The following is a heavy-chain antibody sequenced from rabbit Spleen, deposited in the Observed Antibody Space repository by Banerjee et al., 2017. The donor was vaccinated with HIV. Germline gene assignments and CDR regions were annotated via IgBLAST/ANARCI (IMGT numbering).Heavy chain of an antibody. CDR1: GFDFNNYY. CDR2: IYTGGSGII. Sequence: QEQLKESGGGLVQPGGSLKLSCKGSGFDFNNYYMHWVRQAPGKGLEWIACIYTGGSGIIYYANWVISRFTITSNTNQNTVDLKMTSLTAADTATYFCARWAAGNSGWYTFKLWGPGDPRHRL. CDR3: ARWAAGNSGWYTFKL. D-gene: IGHD1-1*01. V-gene: IGHV1S43*01. J-gene: IGHJ4*01.